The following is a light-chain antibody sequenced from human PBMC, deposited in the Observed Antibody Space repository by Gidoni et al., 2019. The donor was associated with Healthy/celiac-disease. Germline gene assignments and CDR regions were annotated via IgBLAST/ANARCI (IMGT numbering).Light chain of an antibody. CDR3: QQYNSYRT. V-gene: IGKV1-5*03. CDR2: KAS. Sequence: DIQMTQYPSTLSASVGDRVTITCRASQSISSWLAWYQQKPGKAPKLLIYKASSLESGVPSRFSGSGSGTEFTLTISSLQPDYFATYYCQQYNSYRTFGQXPKVEIK. J-gene: IGKJ1*01. CDR1: QSISSW.